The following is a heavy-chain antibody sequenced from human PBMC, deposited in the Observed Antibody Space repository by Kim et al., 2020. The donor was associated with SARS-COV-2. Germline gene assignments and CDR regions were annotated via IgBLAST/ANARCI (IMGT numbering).Heavy chain of an antibody. J-gene: IGHJ5*02. CDR3: AKEKGFGETRENWFDP. V-gene: IGHV3-9*01. Sequence: GGSLRLSCAASGFTFDDYAMHWVRQAPGKGLEWVSGISWNSGSIGYADSVKGRFTISRDNAKNSLYLQMNSLRAEDTALYYCAKEKGFGETRENWFDPWGQGTLVTVSS. CDR1: GFTFDDYA. D-gene: IGHD3-10*01. CDR2: ISWNSGSI.